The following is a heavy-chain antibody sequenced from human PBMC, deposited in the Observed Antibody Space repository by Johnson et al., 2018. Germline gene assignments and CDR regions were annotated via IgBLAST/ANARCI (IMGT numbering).Heavy chain of an antibody. CDR1: GFTFSSSW. CDR2: INTDGSST. V-gene: IGHV3-74*01. Sequence: VQLQESGGGLVHHRGSLRLSCVASGFTFSSSWMHWVRQPPGKGLVWVSRINTDGSSTSYADSVKGRFTISRDNAKNTVYLQMNSLRAEDTAVYYCAGVERDYWGQGALVTVSS. J-gene: IGHJ4*02. CDR3: AGVERDY.